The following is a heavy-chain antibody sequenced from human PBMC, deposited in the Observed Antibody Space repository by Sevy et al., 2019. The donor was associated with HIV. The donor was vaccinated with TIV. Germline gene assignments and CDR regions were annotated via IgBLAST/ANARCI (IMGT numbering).Heavy chain of an antibody. D-gene: IGHD3-16*01. V-gene: IGHV1-69*06. CDR1: GGTFSSYA. CDR2: IIPIFGTA. Sequence: ASVKVSCKASGGTFSSYAISWVRQAPGQGLEWMGGIIPIFGTANYAQKFQGRVTITADKSTSTAYMELSSLRSEDTAVYYCARGPQGVRTCWFDPWGQGTLVTVSS. J-gene: IGHJ5*02. CDR3: ARGPQGVRTCWFDP.